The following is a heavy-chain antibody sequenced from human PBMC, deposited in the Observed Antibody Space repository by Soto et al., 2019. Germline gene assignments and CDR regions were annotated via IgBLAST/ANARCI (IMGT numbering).Heavy chain of an antibody. CDR3: ARMSIFGVVDYYYYYGMDV. V-gene: IGHV1-69*06. Sequence: GASVKVSCKASGGTFSSYAISWVRQAPGQGLEWMGGIIPIFGTANYAQKFQGRVTITAVKSTSTAYMELSSLRSEDTAVYYCARMSIFGVVDYYYYYGMDVWGQGTTVTVSS. CDR1: GGTFSSYA. J-gene: IGHJ6*02. CDR2: IIPIFGTA. D-gene: IGHD3-3*01.